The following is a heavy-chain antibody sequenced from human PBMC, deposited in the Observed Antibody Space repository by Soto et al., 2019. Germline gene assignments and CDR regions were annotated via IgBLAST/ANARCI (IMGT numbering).Heavy chain of an antibody. J-gene: IGHJ4*02. CDR3: ASRDPGTSVDY. Sequence: QVQLQESGPGLVKPSGTLSLTCAVSCGSFTSNNWWTWVRHPPGQGLEWIGEIYRTGSTNYNPSLKSRVTISLDKSENQFSLKVSSLTAADTAVYYCASRDPGTSVDYWGQGTLVTVSS. CDR1: CGSFTSNNW. V-gene: IGHV4-4*02. CDR2: IYRTGST. D-gene: IGHD1-7*01.